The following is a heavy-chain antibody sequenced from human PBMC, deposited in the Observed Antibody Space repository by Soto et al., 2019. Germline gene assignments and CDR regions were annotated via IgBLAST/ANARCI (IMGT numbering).Heavy chain of an antibody. CDR2: IYYSGST. D-gene: IGHD2-2*02. V-gene: IGHV4-39*01. J-gene: IGHJ6*04. CDR3: ASLQYFGSPRCNTPYNSSMDV. CDR1: GGSISSSSYY. Sequence: QLQLQESGPGLVKPSETLSLTCTVSGGSISSSSYYWGWIRQPPGKGLEWIGSIYYSGSTYYNPSLKSRVTLSVGPSRTKFSRKRSSLTAAAPAVSYCASLQYFGSPRCNTPYNSSMDVWAKGPRSPSPQ.